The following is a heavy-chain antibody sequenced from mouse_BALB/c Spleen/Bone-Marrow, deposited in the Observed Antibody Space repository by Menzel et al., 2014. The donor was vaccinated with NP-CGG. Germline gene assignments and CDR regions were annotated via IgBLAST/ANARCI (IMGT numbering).Heavy chain of an antibody. CDR3: ARWLPAMDY. V-gene: IGHV1-80*01. CDR1: GYAFSSYW. CDR2: IYPGDGDT. D-gene: IGHD2-2*01. Sequence: QVQLQQSGAELVRPGSSVKISCKASGYAFSSYWMSWVKQRPGQGLEWIGQIYPGDGDTNYNGKFKGKATLTADKSSSTAYMQLSSLTSEDSAVYFCARWLPAMDYWGQGTSVTGSS. J-gene: IGHJ4*01.